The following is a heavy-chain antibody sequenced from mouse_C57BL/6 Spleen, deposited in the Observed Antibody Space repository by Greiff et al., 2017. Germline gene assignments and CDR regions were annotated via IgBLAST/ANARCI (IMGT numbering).Heavy chain of an antibody. CDR2: IHPNSGST. V-gene: IGHV1-64*01. D-gene: IGHD1-1*01. CDR1: GYTFTSYW. Sequence: VQLQQPGAELVKPGASVKLSCKASGYTFTSYWMHWVKQRPGQGLEWIGMIHPNSGSTNYNEKFKSKATLTVDKSSSTAYMQLSSLPSEDSAVYYCARDGTTRGYFDVWGTGTTVTVSS. J-gene: IGHJ1*03. CDR3: ARDGTTRGYFDV.